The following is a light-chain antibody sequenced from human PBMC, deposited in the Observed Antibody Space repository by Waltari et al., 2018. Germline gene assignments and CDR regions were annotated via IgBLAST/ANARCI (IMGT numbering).Light chain of an antibody. Sequence: QSALTQPRSVSGSPGQSVTISCTGTSSDVGGYNYVSWYQQPLGKAPKLIIYDGSKRPSGVPGRFSGSKSGNTASLTISGLQAEDEADYYCCSYAGSYTSLFGGGTKLTVL. CDR1: SSDVGGYNY. J-gene: IGLJ2*01. CDR2: DGS. CDR3: CSYAGSYTSL. V-gene: IGLV2-11*01.